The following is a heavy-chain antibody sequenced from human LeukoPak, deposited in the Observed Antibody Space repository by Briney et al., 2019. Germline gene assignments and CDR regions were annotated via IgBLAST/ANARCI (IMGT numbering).Heavy chain of an antibody. D-gene: IGHD6-19*01. J-gene: IGHJ6*02. Sequence: GGSLRLSCAASGFTFSSYWMSWVRQAPGKGLEWVSAISGSGGSTYYADSVKGRFTISRDNSKNTLYLQMNSLRAEDTAVYYCANLQAVYYGMDVWGQGTTVTVSS. CDR2: ISGSGGST. CDR1: GFTFSSYW. V-gene: IGHV3-23*01. CDR3: ANLQAVYYGMDV.